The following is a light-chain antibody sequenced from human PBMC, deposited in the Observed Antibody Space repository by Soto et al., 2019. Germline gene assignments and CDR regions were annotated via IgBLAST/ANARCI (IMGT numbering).Light chain of an antibody. Sequence: QSALTQPASVSASPGQSITISCTGTSSDVGGYNYVSWYQQHPGKAPKLIIYDVSNRPSGVSNRFSGSKSGNTASLTISGLQTEDEADYYCSSFTGTSTRYVFGTGTKVTVL. J-gene: IGLJ1*01. CDR2: DVS. CDR1: SSDVGGYNY. V-gene: IGLV2-14*01. CDR3: SSFTGTSTRYV.